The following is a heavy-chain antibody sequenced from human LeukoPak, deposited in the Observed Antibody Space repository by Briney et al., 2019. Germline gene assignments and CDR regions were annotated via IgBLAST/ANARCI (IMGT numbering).Heavy chain of an antibody. V-gene: IGHV3-33*01. CDR1: GFTFGSYA. Sequence: GGSLKLSWAASGFTFGSYAMHWVRKAQGKGLEGVAVIWYDGSNKYYADSVKGRFTISRDNSKNTLYLQMNSLRAEDTAVYYCARDYLWIDAFDIWGQGTLVTVSS. D-gene: IGHD2-21*01. CDR2: IWYDGSNK. CDR3: ARDYLWIDAFDI. J-gene: IGHJ3*02.